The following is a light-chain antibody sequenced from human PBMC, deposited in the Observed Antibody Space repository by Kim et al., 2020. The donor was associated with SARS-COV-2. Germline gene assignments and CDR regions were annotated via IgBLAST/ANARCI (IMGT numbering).Light chain of an antibody. V-gene: IGKV3-20*01. CDR2: GAS. Sequence: SPGERATLSCGASQSLSSTYLAWYQQKPGQAPRLLIYGASSRATGIPDRFSGSGSGTDFTLTISRLDPEDFAVYYCQQYGSSPKTFGQGTRLEIK. CDR3: QQYGSSPKT. J-gene: IGKJ5*01. CDR1: QSLSSTY.